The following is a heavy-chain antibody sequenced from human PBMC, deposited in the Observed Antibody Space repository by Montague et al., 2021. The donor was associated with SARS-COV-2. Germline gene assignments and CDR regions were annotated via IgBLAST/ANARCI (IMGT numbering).Heavy chain of an antibody. CDR1: GGSFSGYY. CDR3: ARALPVTTFFYSYYGMDV. Sequence: SETLSLTCAVYGGSFSGYYWSWIRQPPGKGLEWIGEINHSGSTNYNPSPKSRVTISVDTSKNQFSLELSSVTAADTAVYYCARALPVTTFFYSYYGMDVWGQGTTVTVSS. V-gene: IGHV4-34*01. D-gene: IGHD4-17*01. J-gene: IGHJ6*02. CDR2: INHSGST.